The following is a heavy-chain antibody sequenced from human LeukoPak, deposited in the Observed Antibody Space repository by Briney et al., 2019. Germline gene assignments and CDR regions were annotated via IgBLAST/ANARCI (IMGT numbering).Heavy chain of an antibody. CDR1: GFTFSSYG. J-gene: IGHJ4*02. CDR3: AKGDFDY. V-gene: IGHV3-30*18. D-gene: IGHD3-16*01. CDR2: ISYDGSNK. Sequence: QPGRSLRLSCAASGFTFSSYGMHWVRQAPGKGLEWVAVISYDGSNKYYADSVKGRFTISRDNSKNTLYLQINSLRAEDTAVYYCAKGDFDYWGRGTLVTVSS.